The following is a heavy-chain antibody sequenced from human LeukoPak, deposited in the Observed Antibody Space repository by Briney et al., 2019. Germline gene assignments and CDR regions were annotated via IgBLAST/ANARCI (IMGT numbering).Heavy chain of an antibody. CDR2: ISYDGSNK. J-gene: IGHJ1*01. CDR3: AKSGIAAPYFQH. CDR1: GFTFSSYA. Sequence: QTGGSLRLSCAASGFTFSSYAMHWVRQAPGKGLEWVAVISYDGSNKYNADSVKGRFTISRDNSKNTLYLQMNSLRAEDTAVYYCAKSGIAAPYFQHWGQGTLVTVSS. D-gene: IGHD6-6*01. V-gene: IGHV3-30-3*02.